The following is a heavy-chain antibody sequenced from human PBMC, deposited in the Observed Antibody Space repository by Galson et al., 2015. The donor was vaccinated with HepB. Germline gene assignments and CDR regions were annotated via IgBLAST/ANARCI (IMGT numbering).Heavy chain of an antibody. CDR1: GYTFSNYW. CDR2: IYPGDSET. J-gene: IGHJ4*02. V-gene: IGHV5-51*01. Sequence: QSGAEVKKPGESLKISCEGSGYTFSNYWIAWVRQMPGKGLEWMGIIYPGDSETRYSPSFQGQVTISAGKSIKAAHLQWSSLKASDTAMYYCARAGKLLRFDYWGQGTLVTVSS. D-gene: IGHD3-10*01. CDR3: ARAGKLLRFDY.